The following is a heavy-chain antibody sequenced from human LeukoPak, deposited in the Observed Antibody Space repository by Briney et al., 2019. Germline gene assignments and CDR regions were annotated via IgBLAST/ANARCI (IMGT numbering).Heavy chain of an antibody. CDR2: IIPIFGTT. CDR1: GGTFSSYA. CDR3: AREGLGSCSSTSCHNWFDP. V-gene: IGHV1-69*13. D-gene: IGHD2-2*01. Sequence: SVKVTCKASGGTFSSYAISWVRQAPGQGLEWRGGIIPIFGTTNYAQKFQGRVTITADESTSTAYMELSSLRSEDTAVYYCAREGLGSCSSTSCHNWFDPWGQGTLVTVSS. J-gene: IGHJ5*02.